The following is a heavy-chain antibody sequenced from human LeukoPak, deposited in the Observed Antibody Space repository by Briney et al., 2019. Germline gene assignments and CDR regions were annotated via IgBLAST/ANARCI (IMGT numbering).Heavy chain of an antibody. Sequence: SETLSLTCTVSGGSISSYYWSWIRQPPGKGLEWIGYIYYSGSTNYNPSLTSRVTISVDTSKNQVSLKLTSVTAADTAVYYCATSRDYFDFWGQGTLVTVSS. CDR2: IYYSGST. CDR1: GGSISSYY. CDR3: ATSRDYFDF. J-gene: IGHJ4*02. V-gene: IGHV4-59*01.